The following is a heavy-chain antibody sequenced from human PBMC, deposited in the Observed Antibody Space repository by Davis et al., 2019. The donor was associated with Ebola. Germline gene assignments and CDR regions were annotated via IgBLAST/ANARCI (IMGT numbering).Heavy chain of an antibody. CDR2: IYYSGST. Sequence: MPSETLSLTCAVSGGSISSGSYYWSWIRQPPGKGLEWIGYIYYSGSTNYNPSLKSRVTISVDTSKNQFSLDLSSVTAADTAVYYCAREVIVVVTAAQDGYYYYGMDVWGQGTTVTVSS. CDR1: GGSISSGSYY. D-gene: IGHD2-21*02. V-gene: IGHV4-61*01. J-gene: IGHJ6*02. CDR3: AREVIVVVTAAQDGYYYYGMDV.